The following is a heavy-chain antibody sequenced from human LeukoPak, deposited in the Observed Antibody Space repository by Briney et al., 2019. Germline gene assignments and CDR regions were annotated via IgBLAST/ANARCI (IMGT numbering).Heavy chain of an antibody. V-gene: IGHV3-30*03. Sequence: GRSLRLSCAASGFNFSSYGLHWVRQAPGKGLEWVTLISYDGSNEYYSDSVKGRFTISRDNSKNTLYLQMNSLRAEDTAVYYCARFTGSEQGGSFDYWGQGTLVTVSS. CDR3: ARFTGSEQGGSFDY. J-gene: IGHJ4*02. CDR1: GFNFSSYG. CDR2: ISYDGSNE. D-gene: IGHD1-26*01.